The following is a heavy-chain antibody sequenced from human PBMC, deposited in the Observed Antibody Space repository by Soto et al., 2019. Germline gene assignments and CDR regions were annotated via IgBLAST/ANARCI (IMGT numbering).Heavy chain of an antibody. CDR2: VNPSSGST. CDR3: AKGSSVSYLNWFGP. J-gene: IGHJ5*02. CDR1: GYTFTNYY. Sequence: QVQLVQSGAEVKKPGASVKLSCKTSGYTFTNYYIHWVRQAPGQGLAWMGIVNPSSGSTSYAQKFQGRVTMTRDTSTSTVDMDLSSLKSEDTAVYYCAKGSSVSYLNWFGPWGQGTLVTVSS. D-gene: IGHD3-10*01. V-gene: IGHV1-46*01.